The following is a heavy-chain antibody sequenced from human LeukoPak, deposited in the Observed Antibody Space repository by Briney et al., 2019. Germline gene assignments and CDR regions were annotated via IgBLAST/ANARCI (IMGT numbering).Heavy chain of an antibody. CDR1: GFTFSNYA. V-gene: IGHV3-53*01. Sequence: PGGSLRLSCAASGFTFSNYAMSWVRQAPGKGLEWVSVIYSGGSTYYADSVKGRFTISRDNSKNTLYLQMNSLRAEDTAVYYCARRDSYYFDYWGQGTLVTVSS. CDR3: ARRDSYYFDY. J-gene: IGHJ4*02. D-gene: IGHD2-15*01. CDR2: IYSGGST.